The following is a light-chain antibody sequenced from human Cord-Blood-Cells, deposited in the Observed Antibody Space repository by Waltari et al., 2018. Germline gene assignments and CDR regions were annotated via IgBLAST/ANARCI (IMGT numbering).Light chain of an antibody. Sequence: QSALTQPASPSGSPVQSTTIPCTGTSSHDGGYYYVCWYQQHPGKAPKLMIYDVSNRPSGVSNRFSGSKSGNTASLTISGLQAEDEADYYCSSYTSSSLWVFGGGTKLTVL. CDR3: SSYTSSSLWV. CDR2: DVS. V-gene: IGLV2-14*01. CDR1: SSHDGGYYY. J-gene: IGLJ3*02.